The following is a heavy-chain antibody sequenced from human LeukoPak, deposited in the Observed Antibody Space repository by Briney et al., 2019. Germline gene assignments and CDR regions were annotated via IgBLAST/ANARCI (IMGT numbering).Heavy chain of an antibody. V-gene: IGHV1-69*13. CDR1: GGTFSSYA. Sequence: SVKVSCKASGGTFSSYAISWVRQAPGQGLEWMGGIIPIFGTANYAQKFQGRVTITADESTSTAYMELSSLRSEDTAVYYCARDPLGGSGGSSATYFDYWGQGTLVTVSS. J-gene: IGHJ4*02. CDR2: IIPIFGTA. D-gene: IGHD2-15*01. CDR3: ARDPLGGSGGSSATYFDY.